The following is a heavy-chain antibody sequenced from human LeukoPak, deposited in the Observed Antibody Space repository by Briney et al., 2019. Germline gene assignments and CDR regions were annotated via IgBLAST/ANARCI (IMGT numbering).Heavy chain of an antibody. Sequence: GGSLRLSCAASGSTFSGLAIHWVRQASGKGLEWLGRIRSKVNNYATTYAASVKGRFTVSRDDSQNTAFLQMNSMRTEDTALYYCSLVMGDATLDSRGPGTLVTVSS. D-gene: IGHD2-15*01. V-gene: IGHV3-73*01. CDR3: SLVMGDATLDS. J-gene: IGHJ4*02. CDR2: IRSKVNNYAT. CDR1: GSTFSGLA.